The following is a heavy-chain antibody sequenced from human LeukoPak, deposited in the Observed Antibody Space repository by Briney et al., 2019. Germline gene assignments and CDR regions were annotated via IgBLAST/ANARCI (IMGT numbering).Heavy chain of an antibody. D-gene: IGHD5-12*01. CDR3: ARALIVATTPFDY. CDR1: GYTFTGYY. J-gene: IGHJ4*02. Sequence: GASVKVSCKASGYTFTGYYMHWVRQAPGQGLEWMGRINPNSGGTNYAQKFQGRVTMTRGTSISTAYMELSGLRSDDTAVYYCARALIVATTPFDYWGQGTLVTVSS. CDR2: INPNSGGT. V-gene: IGHV1-2*06.